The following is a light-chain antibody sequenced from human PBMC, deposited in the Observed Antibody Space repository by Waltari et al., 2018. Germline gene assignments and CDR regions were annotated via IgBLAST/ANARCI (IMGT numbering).Light chain of an antibody. CDR3: ISYTSTTTYVV. J-gene: IGLJ2*01. CDR2: DVN. V-gene: IGLV2-14*03. Sequence: QQHPSKAPQLMIYDVNKRPSGVSHRFSASKSGNTASLTIFGLQAEDEADYYCISYTSTTTYVVVGGGTKLTVL.